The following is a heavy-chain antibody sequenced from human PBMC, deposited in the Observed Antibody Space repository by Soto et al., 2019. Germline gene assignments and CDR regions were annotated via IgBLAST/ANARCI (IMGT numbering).Heavy chain of an antibody. V-gene: IGHV3-73*01. CDR2: IRGKANSYET. CDR1: GNTFSGSA. CDR3: TSRYCSSASCHT. D-gene: IGHD2-2*01. J-gene: IGHJ5*02. Sequence: EVQLVESGGGLVQPGGSLKLSCVASGNTFSGSAFHWVRQASGKGLEWVGRIRGKANSYETAYAESVKGRFTISRDDSKNTAFLQMNSLKTEDTAVYYCTSRYCSSASCHTWGQGTRVTVSS.